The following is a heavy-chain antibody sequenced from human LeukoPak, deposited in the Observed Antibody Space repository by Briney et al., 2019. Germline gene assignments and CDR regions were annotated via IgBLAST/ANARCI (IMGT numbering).Heavy chain of an antibody. CDR2: ISSSGSYI. CDR1: GFTFSYYS. V-gene: IGHV3-21*01. D-gene: IGHD6-6*01. CDR3: AREYSSSSDRLDY. J-gene: IGHJ4*02. Sequence: GGSLRLSCAASGFTFSYYSMNWVRQAPGKGLEWVSSISSSGSYIYYADSVKGRFTLSRDNDEKSLYLQMNSLRAEDTAVYYCAREYSSSSDRLDYWGQGTLVTVSS.